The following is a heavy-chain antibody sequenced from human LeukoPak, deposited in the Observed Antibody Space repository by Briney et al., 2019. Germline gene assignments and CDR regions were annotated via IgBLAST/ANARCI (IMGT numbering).Heavy chain of an antibody. J-gene: IGHJ1*01. CDR2: IIPIFGTA. CDR1: GGTFSSYA. Sequence: SVNVSCKASGGTFSSYAISWVRQAPGQGLEWMGGIIPIFGTANYAQKFQGRVTITADESTSTAYMELSSLRSEDTAVYYCARGNVLTGYHKYFQHWGQGTLVTVSS. CDR3: ARGNVLTGYHKYFQH. V-gene: IGHV1-69*01. D-gene: IGHD3-9*01.